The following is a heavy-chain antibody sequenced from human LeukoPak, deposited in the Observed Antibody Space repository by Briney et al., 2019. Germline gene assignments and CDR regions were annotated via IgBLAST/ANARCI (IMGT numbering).Heavy chain of an antibody. CDR2: IRSKAYGGTT. CDR1: GFTFSDHY. Sequence: GGSLRLSCAASGFTFSDHYMDWVRQAPGKGLEWVGFIRSKAYGGTTEYAASVKGRFTISRDDSKSIAYLQMNSLKTEDTAVYYCTRGGLGYDILTGPDYWGQGTLVTVSS. CDR3: TRGGLGYDILTGPDY. D-gene: IGHD3-9*01. J-gene: IGHJ4*02. V-gene: IGHV3-49*04.